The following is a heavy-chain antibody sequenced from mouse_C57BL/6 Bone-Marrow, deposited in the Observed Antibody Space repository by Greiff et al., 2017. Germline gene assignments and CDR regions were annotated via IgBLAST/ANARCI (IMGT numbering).Heavy chain of an antibody. CDR3: ARHYYGSRYYFDY. V-gene: IGHV5-6*01. D-gene: IGHD1-1*01. J-gene: IGHJ2*01. Sequence: VQLKESGGDLVKPGGSLKLSCAASGFTFSSYGMSWVSQTPDKRLEWVATISSGGSYTYYPDSVKGRFTISRDKAKNTLDLQMSSLKSEDTAMYYCARHYYGSRYYFDYWGQGTTLTVSS. CDR2: ISSGGSYT. CDR1: GFTFSSYG.